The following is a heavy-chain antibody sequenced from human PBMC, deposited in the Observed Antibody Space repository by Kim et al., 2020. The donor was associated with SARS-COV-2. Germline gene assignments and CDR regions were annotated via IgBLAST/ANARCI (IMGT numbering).Heavy chain of an antibody. CDR3: ARDASGGRWLQYEGWYYFDY. CDR1: GFTFSSYE. CDR2: ISSSGSTI. V-gene: IGHV3-48*03. Sequence: GGSLRLSCAASGFTFSSYEMNWVRQAPGKGLEWVSYISSSGSTIYYADSVKGRFTISRDNAKNSLYLQMNSLRAEDTAVYYCARDASGGRWLQYEGWYYFDYWGQGTLVTVSS. D-gene: IGHD3-16*01. J-gene: IGHJ4*02.